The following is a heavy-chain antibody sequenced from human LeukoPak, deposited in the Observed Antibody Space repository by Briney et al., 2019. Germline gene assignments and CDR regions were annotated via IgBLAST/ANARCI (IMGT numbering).Heavy chain of an antibody. CDR1: GGTFSDYI. D-gene: IGHD2-2*01. Sequence: ASVKVSCKASGGTFSDYIFSWVRQPPGQGLEWMGWISAYNGNTNYAQKLQGRVTMTTDTSTSTAYMELRSLRSDDTAVYYCARIPDVVVPAAAFDPWGQGTLVTVSS. V-gene: IGHV1-18*01. CDR2: ISAYNGNT. CDR3: ARIPDVVVPAAAFDP. J-gene: IGHJ5*02.